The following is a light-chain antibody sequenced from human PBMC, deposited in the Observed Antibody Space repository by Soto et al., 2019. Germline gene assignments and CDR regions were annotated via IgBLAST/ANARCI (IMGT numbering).Light chain of an antibody. CDR3: AAWDDSLSGHYV. CDR2: RNN. Sequence: QSVLTQPPSASGTPGQRVTISCSGSTSNIGTNYVYWYHQLPGTAPKLLISRNNQRPSGVPDRFSGSKSGTSASLAISGLRSEDEGDYYCAAWDDSLSGHYVFXTGTKGTVL. V-gene: IGLV1-47*01. CDR1: TSNIGTNY. J-gene: IGLJ1*01.